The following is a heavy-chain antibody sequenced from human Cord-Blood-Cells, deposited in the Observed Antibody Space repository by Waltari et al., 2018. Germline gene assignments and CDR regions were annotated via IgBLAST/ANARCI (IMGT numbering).Heavy chain of an antibody. V-gene: IGHV1-69*09. CDR1: GGTFSSYA. CDR2: VIPICGIA. J-gene: IGHJ3*02. D-gene: IGHD2-2*01. Sequence: QVQLVQSGAEVKKPGSSVKVSCKASGGTFSSYAISWVRPAPGQGLEWMGRVIPICGIANYAQKFQGRVTITADKSTSTAYMELSSLRSEDTAVYYCARVEGYCSSTSCYAFDIWGQGTMVTVSS. CDR3: ARVEGYCSSTSCYAFDI.